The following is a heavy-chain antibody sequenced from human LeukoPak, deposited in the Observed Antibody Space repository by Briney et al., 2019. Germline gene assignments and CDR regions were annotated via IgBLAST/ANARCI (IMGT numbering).Heavy chain of an antibody. CDR3: AKDRASGWPNAFDI. J-gene: IGHJ3*02. D-gene: IGHD6-19*01. CDR2: IKTDGSIT. V-gene: IGHV3-74*01. Sequence: QTGGSLRLSCAASGFSFSVYWMHWVRQAPGKGPVWVSRIKTDGSITDYADFVKGRFTISRDNAKNTLYLQMNSLRAEDTAVYYCAKDRASGWPNAFDIWGQGTMVTVSS. CDR1: GFSFSVYW.